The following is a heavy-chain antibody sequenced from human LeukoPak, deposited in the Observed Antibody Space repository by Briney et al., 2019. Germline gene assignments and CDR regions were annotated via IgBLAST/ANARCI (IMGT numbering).Heavy chain of an antibody. CDR2: IWYEGSNK. J-gene: IGHJ6*02. Sequence: GRSLRLSCAASGFTFSSYGMHWVRQAPGKGLEWVAVIWYEGSNKYYEVYVKRQFTISIYNSKNTLYLQINSLRAEATAVYYCARVGRKSWFGELLPPAYYYGMHVWGQGTAVSVSS. CDR1: GFTFSSYG. V-gene: IGHV3-33*01. D-gene: IGHD3-10*01. CDR3: ARVGRKSWFGELLPPAYYYGMHV.